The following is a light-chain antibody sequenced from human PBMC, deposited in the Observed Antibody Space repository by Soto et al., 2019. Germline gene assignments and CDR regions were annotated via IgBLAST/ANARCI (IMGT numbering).Light chain of an antibody. CDR1: SSNIGSNW. CDR2: ENN. Sequence: QSVLTQPPSVSAAPGQKVTITCSGSSSNIGSNWLSWYQQLPGTAPKLLIYENNKRPSGIPDRFSGSKSGTSATLGITGLQTRDEADYYCGTWDSSLSAGVFGPGTKLTVL. J-gene: IGLJ1*01. V-gene: IGLV1-51*02. CDR3: GTWDSSLSAGV.